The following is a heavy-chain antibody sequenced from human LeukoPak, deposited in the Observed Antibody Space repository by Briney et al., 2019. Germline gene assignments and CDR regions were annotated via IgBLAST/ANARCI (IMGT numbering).Heavy chain of an antibody. J-gene: IGHJ1*01. Sequence: ASVKVSCKASGYTFTSYYMQWVRKAPGQGLEWMEIINPSGGSTSYAQKFQGRVTITTDESTSTAYMELSSLRSEDTAVYCCARGLYYYDSSGYPTTAEYFQHWGQGTLVTVSS. CDR1: GYTFTSYY. V-gene: IGHV1-46*01. D-gene: IGHD3-22*01. CDR3: ARGLYYYDSSGYPTTAEYFQH. CDR2: INPSGGST.